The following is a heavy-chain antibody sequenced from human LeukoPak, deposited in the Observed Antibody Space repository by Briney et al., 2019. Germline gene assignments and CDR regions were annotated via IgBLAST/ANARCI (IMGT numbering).Heavy chain of an antibody. CDR2: IIPIFGTA. CDR1: GGTFSSYA. V-gene: IGHV1-69*05. J-gene: IGHJ6*03. Sequence: GASVKVSCKASGGTFSSYAISWVRQAPAQGLEWMGGIIPIFGTANYAQKFQGRVTITTDESTSTACMELSSLRSEDTAVYYCARARSIVVADYYYMDVWGKGTTVTVSS. CDR3: ARARSIVVADYYYMDV. D-gene: IGHD3-22*01.